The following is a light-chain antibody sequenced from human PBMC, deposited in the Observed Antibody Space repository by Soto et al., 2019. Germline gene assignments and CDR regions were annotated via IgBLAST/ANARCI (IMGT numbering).Light chain of an antibody. V-gene: IGKV3-15*01. CDR2: GAS. J-gene: IGKJ1*01. CDR3: QHYDASWT. CDR1: QSVNSR. Sequence: EIVMTQSPATLSVSPGERATLYCRASQSVNSRLAWYQQKPGQAPRLLIYGASTRAPGFPARFSGSGSGTEFSLTISSLQSEDSAVYYCQHYDASWTFGRGTKVDIK.